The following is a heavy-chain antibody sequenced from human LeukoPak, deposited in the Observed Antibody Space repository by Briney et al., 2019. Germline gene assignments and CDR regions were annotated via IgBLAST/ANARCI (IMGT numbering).Heavy chain of an antibody. V-gene: IGHV3-23*01. CDR3: AKGRCCWYEGLDY. J-gene: IGHJ4*02. Sequence: PGGSLRLSCTASGFTFSTYAMPWVRQAPGKGLEWVSVISHGGDSAWYADSVKGRFTISRDNSKSTLFLLMNSLRADDPAIYYCAKGRCCWYEGLDYWGQGILVTVSS. D-gene: IGHD6-13*01. CDR2: ISHGGDSA. CDR1: GFTFSTYA.